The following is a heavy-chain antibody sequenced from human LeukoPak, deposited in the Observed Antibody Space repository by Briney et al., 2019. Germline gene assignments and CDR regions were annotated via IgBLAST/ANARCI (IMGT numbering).Heavy chain of an antibody. V-gene: IGHV4-59*01. D-gene: IGHD3-22*01. Sequence: PSETLSLTCTVSGGSISGYYWSWIRQPPGKGLEWIGYIYYSGSTNYNPSLKSRVTISVDTSKNQFSLKLSSVTAADTAVYYCAIINGYYDSTGYYLDAFDIWGQGTMVTVSS. CDR3: AIINGYYDSTGYYLDAFDI. J-gene: IGHJ3*02. CDR1: GGSISGYY. CDR2: IYYSGST.